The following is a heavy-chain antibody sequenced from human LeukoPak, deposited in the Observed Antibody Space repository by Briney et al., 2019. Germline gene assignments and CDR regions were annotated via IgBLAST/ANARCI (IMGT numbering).Heavy chain of an antibody. Sequence: GSLRLSCAASGFTVTSNYMSWVRQAPGKGLEWIGYIYYSGSTNYNPSLKSRVTISVDTSKNQFSLKVSSVTAADTAVYYCARGLLVVGSSWTFDYWGQGTLVTVSS. CDR3: ARGLLVVGSSWTFDY. D-gene: IGHD6-13*01. CDR2: IYYSGST. V-gene: IGHV4-59*02. J-gene: IGHJ4*02. CDR1: GFTVTSNY.